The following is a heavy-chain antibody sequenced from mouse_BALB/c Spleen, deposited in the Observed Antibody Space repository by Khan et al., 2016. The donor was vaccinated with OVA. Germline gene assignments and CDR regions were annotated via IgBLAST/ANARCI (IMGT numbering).Heavy chain of an antibody. D-gene: IGHD1-1*01. V-gene: IGHV1S135*01. J-gene: IGHJ3*01. CDR2: IDPFNGGT. CDR1: GYSFSTYY. Sequence: VQLQQSGPELMKPGASVKISCKASGYSFSTYYIHWVTRSHGKTLEWIGYIDPFNGGTTYNQKFKGKATLTVDKSSSTAYMHLTSLTSEDSAVDYCARHGSTSWFAYWGQGTLVTVSA. CDR3: ARHGSTSWFAY.